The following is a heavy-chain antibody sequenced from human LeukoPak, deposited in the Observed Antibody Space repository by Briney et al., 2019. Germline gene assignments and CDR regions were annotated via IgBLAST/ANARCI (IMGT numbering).Heavy chain of an antibody. Sequence: GGSLRLSCAASGFTFSSYAMHWVRQAPGKGLEWISYIDSDTYGNTIYYPHTVKGRFTISRDNAKNSLYLQMDSLRAEDTAVYYCARPLDSSNNYFDYWGQGTLVTVSA. CDR2: IDSDTYGNTI. J-gene: IGHJ4*02. D-gene: IGHD6-13*01. CDR3: ARPLDSSNNYFDY. CDR1: GFTFSSYA. V-gene: IGHV3-48*01.